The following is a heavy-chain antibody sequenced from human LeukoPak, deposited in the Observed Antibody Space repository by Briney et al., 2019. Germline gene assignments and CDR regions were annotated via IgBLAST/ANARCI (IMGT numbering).Heavy chain of an antibody. CDR1: GGSISSYY. V-gene: IGHV4-4*07. CDR3: ARGYYYGSGSYDFDI. CDR2: ISTSGST. D-gene: IGHD3-10*01. J-gene: IGHJ3*02. Sequence: SETLSLTCTVSGGSISSYYWSWIRQPAGKGLEWIGHISTSGSTNYNPSLKSRVTVSEDTSKNQFSLKLSSVTAADTAVYYCARGYYYGSGSYDFDIWGQGTMVTVSS.